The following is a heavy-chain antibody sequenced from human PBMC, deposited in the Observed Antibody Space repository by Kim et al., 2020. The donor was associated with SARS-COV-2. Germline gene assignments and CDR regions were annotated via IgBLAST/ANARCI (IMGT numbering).Heavy chain of an antibody. CDR3: AKDSGSLSGDY. Sequence: TRFAQKFQGRVTLNRDTSTSTVSMDLSSLRSEDTATYYCAKDSGSLSGDYWGQGTLVTVSS. V-gene: IGHV1-46*01. CDR2: T. J-gene: IGHJ4*02. D-gene: IGHD1-26*01.